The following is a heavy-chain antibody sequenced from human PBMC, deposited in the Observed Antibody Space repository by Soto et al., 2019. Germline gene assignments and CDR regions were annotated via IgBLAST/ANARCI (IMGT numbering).Heavy chain of an antibody. J-gene: IGHJ1*01. V-gene: IGHV1-46*01. Sequence: ASVKVSCKASGYIFTAYSMHWVRQAPGQGLEWMGVVNPSGGSTNYAQKFQGRITMTRDTSTSTVYMDLSSLTSEDTDVYYCAREENCSDGICYSEYFQRWGQGTLVTVSS. CDR1: GYIFTAYS. CDR3: AREENCSDGICYSEYFQR. D-gene: IGHD2-15*01. CDR2: VNPSGGST.